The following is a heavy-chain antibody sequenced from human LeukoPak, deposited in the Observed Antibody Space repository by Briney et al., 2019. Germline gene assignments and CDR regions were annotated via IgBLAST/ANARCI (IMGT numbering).Heavy chain of an antibody. CDR1: GFTFSSYS. V-gene: IGHV3-21*01. D-gene: IGHD2-15*01. Sequence: PGGSLRLSCAASGFTFSSYSMNWVRQAPGKGLEWVSSISSSSSYIYYADSVKGRFTISRDNAKNSLYLQMNSLRAEDTAVYYCARAAGYCGGGSCYGRYYFDYWGQGTLVTVSS. J-gene: IGHJ4*02. CDR3: ARAAGYCGGGSCYGRYYFDY. CDR2: ISSSSSYI.